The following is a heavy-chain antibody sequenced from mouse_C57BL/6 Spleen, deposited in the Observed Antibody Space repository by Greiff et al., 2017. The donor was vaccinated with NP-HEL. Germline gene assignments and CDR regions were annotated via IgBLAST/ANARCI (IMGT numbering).Heavy chain of an antibody. CDR1: GYAFSSSW. CDR2: IYPGDGDT. V-gene: IGHV1-82*01. CDR3: ARQDGRSPFDY. D-gene: IGHD1-1*01. Sequence: QVQLQQSGPELVKPGASVKISCKASGYAFSSSWMNWVKQRPGKGLEWIGRIYPGDGDTNYNGKFKGKATLTADKSSSTAYMQLSSLTSEDSAVYFCARQDGRSPFDYWGQGTTLTVSS. J-gene: IGHJ2*01.